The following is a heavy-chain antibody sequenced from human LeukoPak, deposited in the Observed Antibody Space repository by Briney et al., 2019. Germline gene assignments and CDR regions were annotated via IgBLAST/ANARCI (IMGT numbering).Heavy chain of an antibody. D-gene: IGHD6-13*01. CDR1: GGSISSSSYY. V-gene: IGHV4-39*01. CDR3: ASPYSSSWYFFRIDY. Sequence: PSETLSLTCTVSGGSISSSSYYWGWIRQPPGKGLEWIGSIYYSGSTYYNPSLKSRVTISVDTSKNQFSLKLSSVTAADTAVYYCASPYSSSWYFFRIDYWGQGTLVTVSS. CDR2: IYYSGST. J-gene: IGHJ4*02.